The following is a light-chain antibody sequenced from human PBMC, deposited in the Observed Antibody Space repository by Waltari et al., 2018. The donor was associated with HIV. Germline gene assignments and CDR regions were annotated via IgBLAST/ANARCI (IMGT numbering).Light chain of an antibody. CDR3: QTWDRPTVI. J-gene: IGLJ2*01. CDR2: PDN. V-gene: IGLV3-1*01. Sequence: YALTQPPSVAVSPGQTASITCSANQLGDKYVSWYQQKPGQSPVLVIYPDNKRPSGIPERYSASLSWNTATLTISGTLPMDEADYYCQTWDRPTVIFGGGTKLTV. CDR1: QLGDKY.